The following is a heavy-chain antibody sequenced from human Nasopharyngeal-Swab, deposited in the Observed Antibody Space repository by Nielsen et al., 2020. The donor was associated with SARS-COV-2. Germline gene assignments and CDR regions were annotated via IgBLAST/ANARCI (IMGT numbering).Heavy chain of an antibody. CDR2: ISSSGSTI. V-gene: IGHV3-11*01. J-gene: IGHJ6*02. CDR1: GFTFSGYY. CDR3: ARGYYYDSSGYYYGYYYYGMDV. Sequence: GESLKISCAASGFTFSGYYMSWIRQAPGKGLEWVSYISSSGSTIYYADSVKGRFTISRDNAKNSLYLQMNSLRAEDTAVYYCARGYYYDSSGYYYGYYYYGMDVWGQGTTVTVSS. D-gene: IGHD3-22*01.